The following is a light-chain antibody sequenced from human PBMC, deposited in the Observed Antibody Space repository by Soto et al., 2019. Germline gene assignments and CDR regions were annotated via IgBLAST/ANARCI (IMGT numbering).Light chain of an antibody. J-gene: IGKJ1*01. CDR3: QQYNNWPPK. CDR2: GAS. CDR1: QSVSSN. V-gene: IGKV3-15*01. Sequence: EMVMTQSPVTLSVSPGESATLSCRASQSVSSNLAWYQQKPGQAPRLLIYGASTRATGIPARFSGSGSGTEFTLTISSLQSEDFAVYYCQQYNNWPPKFGQGTKVDIK.